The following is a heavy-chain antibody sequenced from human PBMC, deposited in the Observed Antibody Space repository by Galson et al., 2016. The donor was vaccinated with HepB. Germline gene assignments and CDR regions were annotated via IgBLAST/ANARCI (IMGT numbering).Heavy chain of an antibody. D-gene: IGHD1-1*01. V-gene: IGHV4-59*01. Sequence: SETLSLTCTVSGGSISSYYWSWIRQAPGKGLEWIGHIYYSGTTNYNPSLKSRVIMSIDTSQNQFSLKLTSVTAADPAVYYCASCLISLGGTDYNGMDVWGQGTAVTVSS. CDR3: ASCLISLGGTDYNGMDV. CDR2: IYYSGTT. J-gene: IGHJ6*02. CDR1: GGSISSYY.